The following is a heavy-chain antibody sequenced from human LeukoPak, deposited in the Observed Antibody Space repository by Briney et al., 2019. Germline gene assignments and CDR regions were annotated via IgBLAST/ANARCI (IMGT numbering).Heavy chain of an antibody. CDR3: ARKHLRNGNIAVAGTGFNWFDP. Sequence: ASVTVSCTASGGTFSSYAISWVRQAPGQGLEWMGGIIPIFGTANYAQKFQGRVTITADESTSTAYMELSSLRSEDTAVYYCARKHLRNGNIAVAGTGFNWFDPWGQGTLVTVSS. D-gene: IGHD6-19*01. CDR1: GGTFSSYA. V-gene: IGHV1-69*01. CDR2: IIPIFGTA. J-gene: IGHJ5*02.